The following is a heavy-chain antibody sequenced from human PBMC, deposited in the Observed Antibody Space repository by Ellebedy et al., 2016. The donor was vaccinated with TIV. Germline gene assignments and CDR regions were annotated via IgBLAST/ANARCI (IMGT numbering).Heavy chain of an antibody. V-gene: IGHV1-8*01. D-gene: IGHD3-3*01. J-gene: IGHJ5*02. CDR3: ARVTGGYDCWSGSVKRGAHNWFNP. CDR2: MNPNSGNT. Sequence: ASVKVSXXASGYTFTSYDINWVRQATGQGLEWMGWMNPNSGNTGYAQKFQGRVTMTMNTSISTAYMELSSLRSEDTAVYYCARVTGGYDCWSGSVKRGAHNWFNPWGQGTLVTVSS. CDR1: GYTFTSYD.